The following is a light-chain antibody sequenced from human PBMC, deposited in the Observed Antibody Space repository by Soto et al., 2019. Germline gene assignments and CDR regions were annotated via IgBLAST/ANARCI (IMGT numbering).Light chain of an antibody. CDR2: DAS. Sequence: EIVLTQSPATLSFSPGERATLSSRASQSVSSSLAWYQQKPGQAPRLLIYDASNRATGIPARFSGSGSGTDFTLTISSLEPEDFAVYYCQQRSNWPPYTFVQGTKLEIK. J-gene: IGKJ2*01. CDR3: QQRSNWPPYT. CDR1: QSVSSS. V-gene: IGKV3-11*01.